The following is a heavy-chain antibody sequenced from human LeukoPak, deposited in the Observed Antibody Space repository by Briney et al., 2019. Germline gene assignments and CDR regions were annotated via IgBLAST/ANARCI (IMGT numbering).Heavy chain of an antibody. J-gene: IGHJ4*02. CDR3: AKARNCDSKSCYGVGGF. D-gene: IGHD2-2*01. CDR2: ISNSGSYV. V-gene: IGHV3-21*03. Sequence: KPGGSLRPFCAASGFTFSSYSMNWVREAPGKGLEWVSSISNSGSYVHYADSVWGRFTISRDNAKNSLYLQLNSLRAEDTAVYFCAKARNCDSKSCYGVGGFWGKGTLVTVS. CDR1: GFTFSSYS.